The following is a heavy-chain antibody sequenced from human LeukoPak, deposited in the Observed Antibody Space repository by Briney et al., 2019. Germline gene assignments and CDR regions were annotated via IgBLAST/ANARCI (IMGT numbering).Heavy chain of an antibody. V-gene: IGHV3-7*01. CDR1: GFTFSSYW. Sequence: PGGSLRLSCAASGFTFSSYWMSWVRQAPGKGLEWVANIKQDGSEKYYVDSVKGRFTISRDNAKNSLYLQMNSLRAEDTAVYYCAKDGYDYVWGSYRDYYYYMDVWGKGTTVTVSS. J-gene: IGHJ6*03. CDR2: IKQDGSEK. CDR3: AKDGYDYVWGSYRDYYYYMDV. D-gene: IGHD3-16*02.